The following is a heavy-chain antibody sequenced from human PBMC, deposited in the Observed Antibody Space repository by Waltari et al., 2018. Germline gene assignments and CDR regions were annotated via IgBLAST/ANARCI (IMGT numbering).Heavy chain of an antibody. CDR1: GYTFTSYA. Sequence: QVQLVQSGAEVKKPGASVKVSCKASGYTFTSYAINWVRQATGQGLEWMGWMNPESGNTCDAEKCQARVSMTRSTTMSIACMWLSSLRSENMAVDYVARGNNGDYADYVDYWGQGTRVTISS. V-gene: IGHV1-8*01. D-gene: IGHD4-17*01. CDR2: MNPESGNT. CDR3: ARGNNGDYADYVDY. J-gene: IGHJ4*02.